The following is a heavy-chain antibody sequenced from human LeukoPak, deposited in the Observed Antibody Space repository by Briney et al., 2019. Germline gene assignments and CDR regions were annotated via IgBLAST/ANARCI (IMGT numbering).Heavy chain of an antibody. V-gene: IGHV3-23*01. J-gene: IGHJ4*02. D-gene: IGHD4-17*01. CDR1: GFTFSSFA. CDR3: XXXCRGLPDEPFDY. CDR2: ISGRGDTT. Sequence: GGPLSLSCAAAGFTFSSFAMSWVRQAPGRGLEGVSAISGRGDTTYYAASVKGRVTISRDTSKNTLYVQMNTLRAEDTAVAYCXXXCRGLPDEPFDYWGQGTLVTVSS.